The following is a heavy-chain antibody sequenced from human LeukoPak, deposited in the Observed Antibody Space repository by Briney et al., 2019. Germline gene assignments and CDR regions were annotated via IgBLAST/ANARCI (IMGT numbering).Heavy chain of an antibody. J-gene: IGHJ4*02. Sequence: QPGGSLRLSCDASGFTVSGNYMSWVRQAPGKGLEWVSGIYSGGDIAYADSVKGRFTISRDNAKNSLYLQMNSLRAEDTALYYCAKDGSSGYYLDYWGQGTLVTVSS. CDR2: IYSGGDI. CDR1: GFTVSGNY. CDR3: AKDGSSGYYLDY. D-gene: IGHD3-22*01. V-gene: IGHV3-53*05.